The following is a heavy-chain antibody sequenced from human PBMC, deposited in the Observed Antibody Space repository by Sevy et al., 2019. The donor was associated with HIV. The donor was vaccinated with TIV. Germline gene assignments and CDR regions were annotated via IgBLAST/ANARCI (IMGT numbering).Heavy chain of an antibody. CDR2: TYYMSKWYN. CDR3: ARALGSSSWYGGYEFDY. V-gene: IGHV6-1*01. CDR1: VDSVSSNSAA. D-gene: IGHD6-13*01. Sequence: QSQSLSLTCAISVDSVSSNSAAWNWIRQSPSRGLEWLRRTYYMSKWYNDYAVSVKSRIPINPDKSKNQYYLQLNSVTPEDTAVYYCARALGSSSWYGGYEFDYWGQGTLVTVSS. J-gene: IGHJ4*02.